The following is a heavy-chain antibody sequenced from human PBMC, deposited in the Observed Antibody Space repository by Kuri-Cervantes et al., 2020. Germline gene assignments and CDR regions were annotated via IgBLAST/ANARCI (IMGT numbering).Heavy chain of an antibody. D-gene: IGHD3-22*01. CDR3: AKDVRGGSIGYKGY. J-gene: IGHJ4*02. CDR1: GFTFSNYA. CDR2: ISGSGGST. V-gene: IGHV3-23*01. Sequence: ETLSLTCAASGFTFSNYAMTWVRQAPGKGLKWVSAISGSGGSTYYADSVKGRFTISRDNSKNTLYLQMNSLRAEDTAVYYCAKDVRGGSIGYKGYWGQGTLVTVSS.